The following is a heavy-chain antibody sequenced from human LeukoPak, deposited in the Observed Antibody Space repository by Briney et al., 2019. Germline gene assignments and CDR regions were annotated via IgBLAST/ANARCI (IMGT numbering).Heavy chain of an antibody. D-gene: IGHD2-15*01. CDR2: ISTRGDYI. CDR1: GFNFGTYD. V-gene: IGHV3-21*01. Sequence: GGSLRLSCTASGFNFGTYDMNWVRQAPGTGLEWVSSISTRGDYIYYGDSVKGRFTVSRDNAKNSPYLQMNSLRAEDTAVYYCARLQCSGARKSIREAYMDVWGKGTTVTVSS. CDR3: ARLQCSGARKSIREAYMDV. J-gene: IGHJ6*03.